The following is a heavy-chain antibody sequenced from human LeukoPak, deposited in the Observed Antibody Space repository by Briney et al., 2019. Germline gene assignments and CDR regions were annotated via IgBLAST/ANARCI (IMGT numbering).Heavy chain of an antibody. CDR2: ISSSGSTI. Sequence: GGSLGLSCVASGFTLSSDEMNWVRQAPGKGLEWVSYISSSGSTIYYADSVKGRFTISRDNTKNSLYLQMNSLRAEDTAVYYCAREWEQGFDYWGQGTLVTVSS. V-gene: IGHV3-48*03. D-gene: IGHD1-26*01. CDR3: AREWEQGFDY. CDR1: GFTLSSDE. J-gene: IGHJ4*02.